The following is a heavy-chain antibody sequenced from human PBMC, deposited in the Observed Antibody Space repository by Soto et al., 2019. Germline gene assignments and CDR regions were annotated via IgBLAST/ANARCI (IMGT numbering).Heavy chain of an antibody. V-gene: IGHV1-2*04. CDR3: ARASKSTTPDFDY. J-gene: IGHJ4*02. CDR2: INPNSGVT. Sequence: XSVKVSCKASGYTFTCYYIHLVRQAPGQGLEWMGWINPNSGVTNYAQKFQGWVAMTRVTSISTAYMELSSLRSDDTAVYYCARASKSTTPDFDYWGQGTPVTVSS. CDR1: GYTFTCYY. D-gene: IGHD1-1*01.